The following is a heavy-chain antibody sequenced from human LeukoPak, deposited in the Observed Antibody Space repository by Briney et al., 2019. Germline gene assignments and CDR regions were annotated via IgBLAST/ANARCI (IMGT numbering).Heavy chain of an antibody. V-gene: IGHV3-48*01. Sequence: TGGSLRLSCAASGFTFSSYSMNWVRQAPGKGLEWVSYISSASNTIYYADSVKGRFTISRDNAKNSLYLQMNSLRAEDTAMYYCARDGWFGDYNWFDPWGRGTLVTVSS. CDR3: ARDGWFGDYNWFDP. CDR2: ISSASNTI. D-gene: IGHD3-10*01. J-gene: IGHJ5*02. CDR1: GFTFSSYS.